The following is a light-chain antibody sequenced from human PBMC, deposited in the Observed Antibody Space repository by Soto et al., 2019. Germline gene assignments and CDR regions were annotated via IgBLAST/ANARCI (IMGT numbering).Light chain of an antibody. J-gene: IGLJ1*01. Sequence: QSARTQPASVSGSPVQSITISCTGTSSDVGSYNLVSWYQQHPGKAPKLMIYEVSKRPSGVSNRFSGSKSGNTASLTISGLQAEDEADYYCCSYAGSSGLVFGTGTKVTVL. CDR2: EVS. CDR1: SSDVGSYNL. V-gene: IGLV2-23*02. CDR3: CSYAGSSGLV.